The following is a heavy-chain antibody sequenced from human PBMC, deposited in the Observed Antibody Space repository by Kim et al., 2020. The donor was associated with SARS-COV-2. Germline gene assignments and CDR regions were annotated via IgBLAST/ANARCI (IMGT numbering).Heavy chain of an antibody. D-gene: IGHD3-9*01. CDR1: GFTFSDYY. Sequence: GGSLRLSCAASGFTFSDYYMSWIRQAPGKGLEWVSYISSSGSTIYYADSVKGRFTISRDNAKNSLYLQMNSLRAEDTAVYYCARDGQHDILTGYYLLPDWYFDLWGRGTLVTVSS. CDR2: ISSSGSTI. J-gene: IGHJ2*01. CDR3: ARDGQHDILTGYYLLPDWYFDL. V-gene: IGHV3-11*04.